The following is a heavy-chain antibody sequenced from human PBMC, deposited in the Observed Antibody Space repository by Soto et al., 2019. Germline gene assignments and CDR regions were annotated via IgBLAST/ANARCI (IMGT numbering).Heavy chain of an antibody. J-gene: IGHJ3*02. D-gene: IGHD3-9*01. CDR3: ARDAELNYDILTGYYGPYDAFDI. V-gene: IGHV3-21*01. CDR2: ISSSSSYI. Sequence: GGSLRLSCAASGFTFSSYSMNWVRQAPGKGLEWVSSISSSSSYIYYADSVKGRFTISRDNAKNLLYLQMNSLRAEDTAVYYCARDAELNYDILTGYYGPYDAFDIWGQGTMVTVSS. CDR1: GFTFSSYS.